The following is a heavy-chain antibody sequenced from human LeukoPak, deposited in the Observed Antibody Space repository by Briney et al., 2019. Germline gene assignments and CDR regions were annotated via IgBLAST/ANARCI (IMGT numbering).Heavy chain of an antibody. CDR3: ARFGMVFGSGSYYNVRRTYYFDY. D-gene: IGHD3-10*01. V-gene: IGHV4-34*01. CDR1: GGSFSGYY. CDR2: INHSGST. J-gene: IGHJ4*02. Sequence: SETLFLTCAVYGGSFSGYYWSWIRQPPGKGLEWIGEINHSGSTNYNPSLKSRVTISVDTSKNQFSLKLSSVTAADTAVYYCARFGMVFGSGSYYNVRRTYYFDYWGQGTLVTVSS.